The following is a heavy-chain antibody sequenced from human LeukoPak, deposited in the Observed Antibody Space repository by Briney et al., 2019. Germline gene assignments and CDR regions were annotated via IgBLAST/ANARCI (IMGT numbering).Heavy chain of an antibody. CDR3: ARDYDSTHFFDY. D-gene: IGHD3-22*01. CDR1: GFTFSTYA. J-gene: IGHJ4*02. V-gene: IGHV3-30-3*01. Sequence: GGSLRLSCTASGFTFSTYAMHWVRQAPGKGLEWVAVISFDGNNKYYADSVKGRFTISRDNSKNTLYLQMNSLRAEDTAVYSCARDYDSTHFFDYWGQGTLVTVSS. CDR2: ISFDGNNK.